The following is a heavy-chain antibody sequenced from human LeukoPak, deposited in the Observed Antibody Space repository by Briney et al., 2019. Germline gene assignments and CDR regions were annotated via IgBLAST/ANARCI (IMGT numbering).Heavy chain of an antibody. J-gene: IGHJ6*03. CDR2: IYSGGST. CDR1: EFSVGSNY. CDR3: ARDCCGSSHYYYYYMDV. Sequence: AGGSLRLSCAASEFSVGSNYMTWVRQAPGKGLEWVSLIYSGGSTYYADSVKGRFTISRDNSKNTLYLQMNSLRAEDTAVYYCARDCCGSSHYYYYYMDVWGTGTTVTVSS. D-gene: IGHD6-13*01. V-gene: IGHV3-66*01.